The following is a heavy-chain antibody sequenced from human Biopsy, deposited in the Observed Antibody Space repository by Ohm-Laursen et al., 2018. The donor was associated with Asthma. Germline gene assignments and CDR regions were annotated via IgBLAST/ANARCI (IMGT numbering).Heavy chain of an antibody. CDR1: RFTYE. CDR3: ARDLRSDNWNPWGMDV. D-gene: IGHD1-20*01. J-gene: IGHJ6*02. CDR2: ISYDGTNK. V-gene: IGHV3-30*03. Sequence: SLRLSCAASRFTYEMHWVRQAPGKGLEWVAVISYDGTNKDYADSVKGRFTFSRDNSQNTLSLEMNSLRAEDTAVYYCARDLRSDNWNPWGMDVWGLGTTVIVSS.